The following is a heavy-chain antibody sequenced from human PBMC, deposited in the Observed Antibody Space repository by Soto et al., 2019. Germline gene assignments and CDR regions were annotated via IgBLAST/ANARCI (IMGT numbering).Heavy chain of an antibody. CDR2: ISAYNGYT. V-gene: IGHV1-18*01. J-gene: IGHJ4*02. D-gene: IGHD3-10*01. CDR3: GRYYGSGSPYYFDY. Sequence: ASVKVSCKASGYTFTSYGISWVRQAPGQGLEWMGWISAYNGYTNYAQKLQGRVTMTTDTSTSTAYMELRSLRSDDTAMYYCGRYYGSGSPYYFDYWGQGTLVTSPQ. CDR1: GYTFTSYG.